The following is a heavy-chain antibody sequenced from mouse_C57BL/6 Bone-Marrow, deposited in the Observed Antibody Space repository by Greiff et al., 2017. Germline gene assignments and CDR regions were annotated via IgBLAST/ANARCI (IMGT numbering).Heavy chain of an antibody. J-gene: IGHJ4*01. CDR3: ASRLYDGYWYYAMDY. CDR2: IYPGNGDT. V-gene: IGHV1-12*01. Sequence: QVQLQQSGAELVRPGASVKMSCKASGYTFTSYNMHWVKQTPRQGLEWIGAIYPGNGDTSYNQKFKGKATLTVDKSSSTAYMQLSSLTSEDSAVYFCASRLYDGYWYYAMDYWGQGTSVTVSS. D-gene: IGHD2-3*01. CDR1: GYTFTSYN.